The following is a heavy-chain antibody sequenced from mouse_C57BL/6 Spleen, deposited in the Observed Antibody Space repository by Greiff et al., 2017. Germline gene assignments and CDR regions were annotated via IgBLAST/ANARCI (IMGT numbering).Heavy chain of an antibody. J-gene: IGHJ3*01. V-gene: IGHV1-47*01. D-gene: IGHD1-1*01. CDR1: GYTFTTYP. CDR3: ARRGGLYYGSSPAWFAY. Sequence: VQLVESGAELVQPGASVKMSCKASGYTFTTYPIEWMKQNHGKSLEWIGNFHPYNDDTKYNEKFKGKATLTVEKSSSTVYLELSRLTSDDSAVYYCARRGGLYYGSSPAWFAYWGQGTLVTVSA. CDR2: FHPYNDDT.